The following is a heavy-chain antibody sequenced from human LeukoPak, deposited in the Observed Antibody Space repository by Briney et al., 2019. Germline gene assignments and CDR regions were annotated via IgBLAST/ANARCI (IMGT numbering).Heavy chain of an antibody. CDR3: ARWGSGSYRGYYFDY. CDR2: IYYSGST. J-gene: IGHJ4*02. CDR1: GGSISNYY. Sequence: SETLSLTCTVSGGSISNYYWSWIRQPPGKGLEWIGYIYYSGSTNYNPSLKSRVTISVDKSKNQFSLKLSSVTAADTAVYYCARWGSGSYRGYYFDYWGQGTLVTVSS. V-gene: IGHV4-59*12. D-gene: IGHD1-26*01.